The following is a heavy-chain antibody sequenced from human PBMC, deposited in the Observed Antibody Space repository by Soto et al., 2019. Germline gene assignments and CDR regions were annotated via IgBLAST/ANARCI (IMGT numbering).Heavy chain of an antibody. J-gene: IGHJ4*02. CDR2: IWYDGSNK. V-gene: IGHV3-33*01. D-gene: IGHD3-16*01. CDR1: GFTFSSYG. Sequence: VPLVESGGGVVQPGRSLRLSCAASGFTFSSYGMHWVRQAPGKGLEWVAVIWYDGSNKYYADSVKGRFTISRDNSKNTLYLQMNSLRAEDTAVYYCARDRGFRGEYYFDYWGQGTLVTVSS. CDR3: ARDRGFRGEYYFDY.